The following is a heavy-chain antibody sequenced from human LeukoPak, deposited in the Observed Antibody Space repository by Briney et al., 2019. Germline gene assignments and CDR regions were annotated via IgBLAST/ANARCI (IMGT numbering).Heavy chain of an antibody. Sequence: GGSLRLSCAASGFTFSSYAMSWVRRAPGKGLEWVSAISGSGGSTYYADSVKGRFTISRDNSKNTLYLQMNSLRAEDTAVYYCASSHVLRYFDWLLPFDYWGQGTLVTVPS. V-gene: IGHV3-23*01. J-gene: IGHJ4*02. CDR2: ISGSGGST. D-gene: IGHD3-9*01. CDR3: ASSHVLRYFDWLLPFDY. CDR1: GFTFSSYA.